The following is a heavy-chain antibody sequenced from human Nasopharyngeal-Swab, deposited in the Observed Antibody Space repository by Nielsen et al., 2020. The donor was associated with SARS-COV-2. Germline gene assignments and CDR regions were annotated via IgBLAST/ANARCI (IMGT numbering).Heavy chain of an antibody. CDR2: IYYTGST. J-gene: IGHJ6*02. CDR3: ARYPSSSWSSYGMDV. D-gene: IGHD6-13*01. V-gene: IGHV4-31*02. Sequence: WIRQPPGKGLEWIGYIYYTGSTYCNPSLESRVTISVDTSKNQFSLKLTSVTAADTAVYYCARYPSSSWSSYGMDVWGQGTTVTVSS.